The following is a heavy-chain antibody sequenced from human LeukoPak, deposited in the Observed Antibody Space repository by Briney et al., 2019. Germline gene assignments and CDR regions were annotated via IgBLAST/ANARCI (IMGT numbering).Heavy chain of an antibody. CDR3: AKVPPIAVAPRYFDY. CDR2: IKQDGSEK. V-gene: IGHV3-7*03. CDR1: GFTFSSYW. J-gene: IGHJ4*02. D-gene: IGHD6-19*01. Sequence: GGSLRLSCAASGFTFSSYWMSWVRQAPGKGLEWVANIKQDGSEKYYVDSVKGRFTISRDNAKNSLYLQMNSLGAEDTAVYYCAKVPPIAVAPRYFDYWGQGTLVTVSS.